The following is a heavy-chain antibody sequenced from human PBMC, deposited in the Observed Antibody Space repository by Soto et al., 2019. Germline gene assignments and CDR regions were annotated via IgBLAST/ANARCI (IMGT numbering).Heavy chain of an antibody. V-gene: IGHV4-4*07. D-gene: IGHD6-19*01. Sequence: PSETLSLTGTISVGSINSNFLTWIRQPAGKGLEWIGRISSNGDTNYNPSLRGRVSTSLDTSKNHFSLKLNSVTASDTAVYFCARELWMAGLVYYFDFWGQGTLVTVSS. CDR1: VGSINSNF. CDR2: ISSNGDT. J-gene: IGHJ4*02. CDR3: ARELWMAGLVYYFDF.